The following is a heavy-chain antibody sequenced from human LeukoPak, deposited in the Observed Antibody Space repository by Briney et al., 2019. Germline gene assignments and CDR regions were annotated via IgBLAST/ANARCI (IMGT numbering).Heavy chain of an antibody. CDR3: AREIYGGSGIGAFDI. Sequence: PSETLSLTCTVSGGSISSYYWSWTRQPPGKGLEWIGYIYYSGSTNYNPSLKSRVTISVDTSKNQFSLKLSSVTAADTAVYYCAREIYGGSGIGAFDIWGQGTMVTVSS. CDR2: IYYSGST. D-gene: IGHD3-10*01. V-gene: IGHV4-59*01. J-gene: IGHJ3*02. CDR1: GGSISSYY.